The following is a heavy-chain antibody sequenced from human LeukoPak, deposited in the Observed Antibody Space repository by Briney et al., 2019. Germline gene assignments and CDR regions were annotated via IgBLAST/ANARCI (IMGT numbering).Heavy chain of an antibody. V-gene: IGHV4-59*08. CDR1: GGSISSYY. J-gene: IGHJ4*02. CDR2: IYYSGTT. CDR3: ARHGGSYFYY. Sequence: SETLSLTCTVSGGSISSYYWSWIRQAPGKGLEWIGYIYYSGTTKYNPSLMGRVFISVDTSKNQFSLRLSSVAAADTAVYYCARHGGSYFYYWGQGTLVTVSS. D-gene: IGHD1-26*01.